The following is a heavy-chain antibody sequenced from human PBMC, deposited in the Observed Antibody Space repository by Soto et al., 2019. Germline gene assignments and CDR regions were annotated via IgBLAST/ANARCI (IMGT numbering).Heavy chain of an antibody. V-gene: IGHV3-23*03. Sequence: GGSLRLSCAASGFTFSTYTMNWVRQAPGKELEWDSGTFPGGSTYYANSVKGRFTISRDHSQSSVFLQMSSLRDEDTAVYYCAKDRQPDGIWTFDLGGQGTLVTVSS. J-gene: IGHJ4*02. CDR1: GFTFSTYT. D-gene: IGHD3-9*01. CDR3: AKDRQPDGIWTFDL. CDR2: TFPGGST.